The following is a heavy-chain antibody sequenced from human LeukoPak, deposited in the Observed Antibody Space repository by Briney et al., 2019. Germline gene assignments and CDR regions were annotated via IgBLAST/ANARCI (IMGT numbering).Heavy chain of an antibody. J-gene: IGHJ5*02. CDR1: GYTFTGYY. D-gene: IGHD3-10*01. CDR2: INPNSGGT. Sequence: GSVKVSCKASGYTFTGYYMHWVRQAPGQGLEWMGWINPNSGGTNYAQKFQGRVTMTRDTSISTAYMELSRLRSDDTAVYYRARDPDYYGSAYNWFDPWGQGTLVTVSS. V-gene: IGHV1-2*02. CDR3: ARDPDYYGSAYNWFDP.